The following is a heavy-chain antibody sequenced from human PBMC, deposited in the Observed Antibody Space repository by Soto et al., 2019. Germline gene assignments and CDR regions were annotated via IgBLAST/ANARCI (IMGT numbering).Heavy chain of an antibody. V-gene: IGHV3-66*01. J-gene: IGHJ6*03. CDR2: IYSGGST. CDR3: ARVGFGPRVYYYYYMDV. Sequence: GGSLRLSCAASGFTVSSNYMSWVRQAPGKGLEWVSVIYSGGSTYYADSVKGRFTISRDNSKNTLYLQMNSLRAEDTAVYYCARVGFGPRVYYYYYMDVWGKGTTVTVSS. D-gene: IGHD3-16*01. CDR1: GFTVSSNY.